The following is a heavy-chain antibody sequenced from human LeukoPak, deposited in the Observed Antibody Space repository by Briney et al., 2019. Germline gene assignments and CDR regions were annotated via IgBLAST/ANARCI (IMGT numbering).Heavy chain of an antibody. V-gene: IGHV3-53*01. CDR1: GFTVSSNY. J-gene: IGHJ4*02. CDR2: IYSGGST. D-gene: IGHD3-22*01. Sequence: GGSLRLSCAASGFTVSSNYMSWVRQAPGKGLEWVSVIYSGGSTYYADSVKGRFTISRDNSKNTLYLQMNSLRAEDTAVYYCASGAPYYYDSSGYYPFDYWGQGTLVTVSS. CDR3: ASGAPYYYDSSGYYPFDY.